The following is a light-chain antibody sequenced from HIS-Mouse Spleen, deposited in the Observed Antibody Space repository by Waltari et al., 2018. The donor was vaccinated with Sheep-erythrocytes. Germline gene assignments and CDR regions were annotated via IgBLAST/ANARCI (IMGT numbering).Light chain of an antibody. V-gene: IGLV1-51*01. J-gene: IGLJ1*01. CDR1: SSNIGNNY. CDR3: GTWDSSLSALFV. Sequence: QSVLTQPPSVSAAPGQKVTIPCSRSSSNIGNNYVSWYQQLPGTAPKLLIYDNNKRPSGIPDRFSGSKSGTSATLGITGLQTGDEADYYCGTWDSSLSALFVFGTGTKVTVL. CDR2: DNN.